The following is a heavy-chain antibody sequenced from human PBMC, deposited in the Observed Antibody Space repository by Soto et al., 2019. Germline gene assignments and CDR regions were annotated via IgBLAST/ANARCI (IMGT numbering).Heavy chain of an antibody. J-gene: IGHJ4*02. CDR1: GGSISSYY. Sequence: SETLSLTCTVSGGSISSYYWSWIRQPPGKGLEWIGEINHSGSTNYNPSLKSRVTISVDTSKNQFSLKLSSVTAADTAVYYCARTTSNYGDFDYWGQGTLVTVSS. CDR3: ARTTSNYGDFDY. D-gene: IGHD4-4*01. V-gene: IGHV4-34*01. CDR2: INHSGST.